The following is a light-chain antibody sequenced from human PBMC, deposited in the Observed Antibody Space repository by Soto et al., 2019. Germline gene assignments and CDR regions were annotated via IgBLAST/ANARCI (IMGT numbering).Light chain of an antibody. V-gene: IGKV3-20*01. CDR2: GAS. CDR1: QSVSSSY. CDR3: QQYGTSEII. J-gene: IGKJ5*01. Sequence: EIVLTQSPGTLSLSPGERATLSCRASQSVSSSYLAWYQQKPGQAPRLLMYGASSRATGIPDRFSGSGSGTDFTLTISRLEPEDFAVFFCQQYGTSEIIFGQGTRLEIK.